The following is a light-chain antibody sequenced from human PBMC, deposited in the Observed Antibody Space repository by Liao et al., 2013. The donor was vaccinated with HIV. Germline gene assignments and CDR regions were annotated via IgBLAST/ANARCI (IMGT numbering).Light chain of an antibody. Sequence: SYELTQPPSMSVSPGQTATITCSGDKLGNKYVCWYQQKPGQSPALVIYQDRQRPSGIPERFSGSNSGNTATLTISGTQAMDEADYYCQAWDSSTAHVVFGRRDQADRP. CDR2: QDR. J-gene: IGLJ2*01. CDR1: KLGNKY. V-gene: IGLV3-1*01. CDR3: QAWDSSTAHVV.